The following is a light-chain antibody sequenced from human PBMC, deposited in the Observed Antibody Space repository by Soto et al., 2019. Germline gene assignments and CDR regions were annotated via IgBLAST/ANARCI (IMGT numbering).Light chain of an antibody. Sequence: QSVLTQPPSVSGAPGQRVTISCTGSSSNIGAHYDVHWYQHLPGTAPKLLIYGSTNRPSGVPERFSGSKSGTSASLAITGLQAEDEADYYCQSYDSSLRGYVFGPGTKLTVL. CDR3: QSYDSSLRGYV. CDR1: SSNIGAHYD. J-gene: IGLJ1*01. V-gene: IGLV1-40*01. CDR2: GST.